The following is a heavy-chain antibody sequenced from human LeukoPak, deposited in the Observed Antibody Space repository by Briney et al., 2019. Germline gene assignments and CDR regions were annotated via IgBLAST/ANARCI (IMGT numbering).Heavy chain of an antibody. CDR3: ARVVSPHGSGSYSDFDY. CDR1: GYTFTSYD. V-gene: IGHV1-8*02. CDR2: MNPNSGNT. Sequence: VASVKVSCKASGYTFTSYDINWVRQATGQGLEWMGWMNPNSGNTGYAQKFQGRVTMTRNTSISTAYMELSSLRSEDTAVYYCARVVSPHGSGSYSDFDYWGQGTLVTVSS. D-gene: IGHD3-10*01. J-gene: IGHJ4*02.